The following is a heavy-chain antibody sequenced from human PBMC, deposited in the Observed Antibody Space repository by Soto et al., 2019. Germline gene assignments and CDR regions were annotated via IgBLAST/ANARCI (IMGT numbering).Heavy chain of an antibody. J-gene: IGHJ2*01. V-gene: IGHV3-74*01. D-gene: IGHD1-26*01. CDR1: GFTFSSYW. Sequence: EVQLVESGGGLVQPGGSLRLSWAASGFTFSSYWMHWVRQAPGKGLVWVSRINSDGSSTSYADSVKGRFTISRDNAKNSLYLQMNSLRAEDTAVHYCARGGSLNWYFDLWGRGTLVTVSS. CDR2: INSDGSST. CDR3: ARGGSLNWYFDL.